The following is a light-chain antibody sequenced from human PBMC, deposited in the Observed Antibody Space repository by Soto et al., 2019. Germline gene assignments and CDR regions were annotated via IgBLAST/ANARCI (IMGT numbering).Light chain of an antibody. CDR3: QHTRTTPRT. CDR2: GAS. CDR1: QGISTY. Sequence: DIQMTQSPSSLFANVGDRVTITCRASQGISTYLHWYQQRPGKAPSLLIYGASNLHRGVPSRFSGRGSGTDFTLTISSLQPEDVAIYYCQHTRTTPRTFGQRTKVDIK. V-gene: IGKV1-39*01. J-gene: IGKJ1*01.